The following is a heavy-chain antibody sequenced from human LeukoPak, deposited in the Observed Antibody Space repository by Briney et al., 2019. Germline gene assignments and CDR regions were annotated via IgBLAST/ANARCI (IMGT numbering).Heavy chain of an antibody. CDR2: IYYSGST. V-gene: IGHV4-30-4*08. CDR1: GGSISSGDYY. CDR3: ARDPYGDYAAFDY. Sequence: SGTLSLTCAVSGGSISSGDYYWSWIRQPPGKGLEWIGYIYYSGSTYYNPSLKSRVTISVDTSKNQFSLKLSSVTAADTAVYYCARDPYGDYAAFDYWGQGTLVTVSS. J-gene: IGHJ4*02. D-gene: IGHD4-17*01.